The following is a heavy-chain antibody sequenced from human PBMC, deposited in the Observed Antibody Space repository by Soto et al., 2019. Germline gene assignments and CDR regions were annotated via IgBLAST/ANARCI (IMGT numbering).Heavy chain of an antibody. D-gene: IGHD1-26*01. CDR1: GFNFRIYA. V-gene: IGHV3-23*01. CDR3: AKDLRPDGRYDLDY. J-gene: IGHJ4*02. CDR2: MIGDGTSW. Sequence: GGSLRLSCAASGFNFRIYAMNWVRQAPGKGLEWVSVMIGDGTSWDYADSVRGRFTISRDNSKNTLYLQMNSLRAEDTAVYYCAKDLRPDGRYDLDYWGQGTLVPVSS.